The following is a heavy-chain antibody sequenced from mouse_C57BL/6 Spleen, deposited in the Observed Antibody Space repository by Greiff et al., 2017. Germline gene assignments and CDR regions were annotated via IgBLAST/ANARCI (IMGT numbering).Heavy chain of an antibody. CDR2: IRSKSSNYAT. D-gene: IGHD2-12*01. CDR1: GFTFNTYA. J-gene: IGHJ4*01. CDR3: VRGYDQRVLYARDY. V-gene: IGHV10-3*01. Sequence: DVMLVESGGGLVQPKGSLKLSCAASGFTFNTYAMHWVRQAPGKGLEWVARIRSKSSNYATYYADSVKDRFTICRDDSQSMLYLQMNNLKTEDTAMYYCVRGYDQRVLYARDYWGQGTSVTVSS.